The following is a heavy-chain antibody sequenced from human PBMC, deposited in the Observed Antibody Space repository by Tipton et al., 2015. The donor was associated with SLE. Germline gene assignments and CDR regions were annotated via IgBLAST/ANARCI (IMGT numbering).Heavy chain of an antibody. CDR3: ARRHYSGPFDS. V-gene: IGHV4-39*07. J-gene: IGHJ4*02. Sequence: TLSLTCSVSGDSLDSFYYRWGWIRQTPGKGLEWIGSIFYTGSTYYNPSLKSRVSFSIDTSKHQFSLKLNSVTAADTAVYYCARRHYSGPFDSWGQGTLVTVSS. CDR2: IFYTGST. D-gene: IGHD5-12*01. CDR1: GDSLDSFYYR.